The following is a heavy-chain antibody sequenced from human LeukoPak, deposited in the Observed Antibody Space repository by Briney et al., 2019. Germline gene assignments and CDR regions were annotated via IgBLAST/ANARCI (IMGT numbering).Heavy chain of an antibody. J-gene: IGHJ4*02. D-gene: IGHD6-13*01. CDR2: IIPIFGTA. Sequence: GASVKVSCKASGGTFSSYAIIWVRQAPGQGLEWMGGIIPIFGTANYAQKFQGRVTITTDESTSTAYMELSSLRSEDTAVYYCARGGSSSWSNRLYFDYWGQGTLVTVSS. V-gene: IGHV1-69*05. CDR1: GGTFSSYA. CDR3: ARGGSSSWSNRLYFDY.